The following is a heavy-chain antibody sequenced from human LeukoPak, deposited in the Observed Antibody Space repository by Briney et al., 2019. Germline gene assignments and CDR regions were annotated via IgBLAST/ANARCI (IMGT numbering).Heavy chain of an antibody. J-gene: IGHJ4*02. CDR2: MYSGGRT. V-gene: IGHV3-66*01. Sequence: PGGSLRLSCAASGFTLSNNYMSWVRQAPGKGLEWVSTMYSGGRTHYADSVKGRFFVSRDNSKNAEYLQMNSLRAEDTAVYYCASLMLISSVTRGFDYWGQGTLVTVSS. CDR3: ASLMLISSVTRGFDY. D-gene: IGHD3-16*01. CDR1: GFTLSNNY.